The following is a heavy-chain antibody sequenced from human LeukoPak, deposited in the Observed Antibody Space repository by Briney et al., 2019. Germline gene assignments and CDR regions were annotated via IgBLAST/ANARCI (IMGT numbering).Heavy chain of an antibody. J-gene: IGHJ4*02. D-gene: IGHD5-24*01. Sequence: GGSLRLSCAASGFTFSSYSMNWVRQAPGKGLEWVSSISSSSSYIYYADSVRGRFTISRDNSKSTLYLQMNSLRAEDTAVYYCARDPMYEGDGYNYSYWGQGTLVTVSS. CDR2: ISSSSSYI. V-gene: IGHV3-21*04. CDR1: GFTFSSYS. CDR3: ARDPMYEGDGYNYSY.